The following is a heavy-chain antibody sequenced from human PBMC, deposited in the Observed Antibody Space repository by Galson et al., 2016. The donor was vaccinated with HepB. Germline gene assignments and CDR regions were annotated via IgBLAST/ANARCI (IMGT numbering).Heavy chain of an antibody. V-gene: IGHV4-39*01. Sequence: SETLSLTCSVSGGSINSRAYFWAWIRQPPGKGLEWIGEIYYSGNTNYNPSLKSRVSMSVDMSKNLFSLNLNSVSATDTAVYYCAGRLRVSSYYTWFDPWGQGSLVTVSS. D-gene: IGHD3-22*01. J-gene: IGHJ5*02. CDR3: AGRLRVSSYYTWFDP. CDR2: IYYSGNT. CDR1: GGSINSRAYF.